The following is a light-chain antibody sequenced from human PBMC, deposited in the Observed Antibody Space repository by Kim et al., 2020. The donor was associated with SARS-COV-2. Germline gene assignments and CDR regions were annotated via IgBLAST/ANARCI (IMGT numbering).Light chain of an antibody. CDR1: TSNIGAGYD. J-gene: IGLJ2*01. Sequence: QSVLTQPPSLSGAPGRRVTISCTGSTSNIGAGYDVHWYQQFPGIAPKLLIYNNNNRPSGVPDRFSGSKSGTSASLTITGIQAEDEADYYCQSFDRHLSRSVFGGGTQLTVL. CDR2: NNN. V-gene: IGLV1-40*01. CDR3: QSFDRHLSRSV.